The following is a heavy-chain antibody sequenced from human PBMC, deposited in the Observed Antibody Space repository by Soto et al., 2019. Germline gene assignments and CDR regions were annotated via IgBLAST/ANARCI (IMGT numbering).Heavy chain of an antibody. CDR2: IIPIFGTA. J-gene: IGHJ5*02. Sequence: SVKVSCSASGCTFSSYVISWVRQSPGQGLEWMGGIIPIFGTANYAQKFQGRVTITADESTSTAYMELSSLRSEHTAVYYCESDRNGAITNRYDPWGQGTLVTAPQ. CDR1: GCTFSSYV. V-gene: IGHV1-69*13. CDR3: ESDRNGAITNRYDP. D-gene: IGHD4-17*01.